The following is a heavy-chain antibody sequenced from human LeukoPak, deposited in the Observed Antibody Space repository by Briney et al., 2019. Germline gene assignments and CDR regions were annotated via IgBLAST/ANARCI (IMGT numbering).Heavy chain of an antibody. CDR1: GGSISSGSYY. D-gene: IGHD3-16*01. J-gene: IGHJ6*03. V-gene: IGHV4-61*02. Sequence: SQTLSLTCTVSGGSISSGSYYWSWIRQPAGKGLEWIGRIYTSGSTNYNPSLKSRVTISVDTSKNQFSLKLSSVTAADTAVYYCARETSQKGAHYMDVWGKGTTVTVSS. CDR3: ARETSQKGAHYMDV. CDR2: IYTSGST.